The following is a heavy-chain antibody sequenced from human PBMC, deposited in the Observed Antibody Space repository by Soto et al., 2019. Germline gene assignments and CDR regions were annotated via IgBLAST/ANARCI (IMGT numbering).Heavy chain of an antibody. V-gene: IGHV3-66*01. D-gene: IGHD6-13*01. J-gene: IGHJ4*02. CDR3: ARSQYRTSWSFDY. CDR2: IYSAGSA. Sequence: PGGSLRLSCAASGFTVSSYYMSWVRQAPGKGLEWVSVIYSAGSADFADSVKGRFTISRDNSQNTVFLQMNSLRGEDTAVYYCARSQYRTSWSFDYWGQGTLVTVSS. CDR1: GFTVSSYY.